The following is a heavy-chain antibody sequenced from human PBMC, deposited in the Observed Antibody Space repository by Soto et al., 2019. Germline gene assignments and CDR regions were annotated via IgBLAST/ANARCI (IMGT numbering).Heavy chain of an antibody. J-gene: IGHJ4*02. CDR3: AKAHCSSTSCLNFDY. Sequence: EVQLLESGGDLVQPGGSLRLSCAASGFTFSNYAMNWVRQAPGKGLEWVSAISGSGGITYYADSVKGRFTISRDNSKNTLYLQMNSLRAEDTAVYYCAKAHCSSTSCLNFDYWGQGTLVTVSS. CDR1: GFTFSNYA. D-gene: IGHD2-2*01. V-gene: IGHV3-23*01. CDR2: ISGSGGIT.